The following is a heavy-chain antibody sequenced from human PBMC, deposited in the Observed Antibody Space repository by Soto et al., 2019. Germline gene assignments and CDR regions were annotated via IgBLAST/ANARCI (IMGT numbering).Heavy chain of an antibody. CDR3: ARVGVLITGTSIFDY. J-gene: IGHJ4*02. V-gene: IGHV3-48*03. D-gene: IGHD1-20*01. Sequence: GSLRLSCAASGFTFSSYEMNWVRQAPGKGLEWVSYISSSGSTIYYADSVKGRFTISRDNAKNSLYLQMNSLRAEDTAVYYCARVGVLITGTSIFDYWGQGTLVTVSS. CDR2: ISSSGSTI. CDR1: GFTFSSYE.